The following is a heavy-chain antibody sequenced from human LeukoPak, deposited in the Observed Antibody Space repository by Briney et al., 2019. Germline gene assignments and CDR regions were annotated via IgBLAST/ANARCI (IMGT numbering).Heavy chain of an antibody. J-gene: IGHJ4*02. V-gene: IGHV3-49*04. D-gene: IGHD4-17*01. Sequence: GGSLRLSCTASGFTFGDYAMSWVRQAPGKGLEWVGFIRSKAYGGTTEYAASVKGRFTISRDDSKSIDYLQMNSLKTEDTAVYYCTRVRAHFRTVTTSGGGLSYFDYWGQGTLVTVSS. CDR3: TRVRAHFRTVTTSGGGLSYFDY. CDR2: IRSKAYGGTT. CDR1: GFTFGDYA.